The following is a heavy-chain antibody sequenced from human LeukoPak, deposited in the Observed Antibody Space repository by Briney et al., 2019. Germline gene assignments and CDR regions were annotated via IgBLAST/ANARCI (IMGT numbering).Heavy chain of an antibody. Sequence: GASVKVSCKASGYTFTSYGISWVRQAPGQGLEWMGWISAYNGNTNYAQKLQGRVTMTTDTSTSTAYMELRSLRSDDTAVYYCARPLVVVAEEYYYYGMDVWGQGTTVTVSS. CDR2: ISAYNGNT. D-gene: IGHD2-15*01. V-gene: IGHV1-18*01. CDR3: ARPLVVVAEEYYYYGMDV. CDR1: GYTFTSYG. J-gene: IGHJ6*02.